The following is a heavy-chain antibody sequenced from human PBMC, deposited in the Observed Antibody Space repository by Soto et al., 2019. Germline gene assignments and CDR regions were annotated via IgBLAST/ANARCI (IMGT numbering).Heavy chain of an antibody. Sequence: QVQLQESGPGLMKPSGTLSLTCAVSGGSITSGNWWNWVRQPPGKGLEWIGEIYHSGSTNYNPSLKSRVTISVDKSKSHFSLRLTSVTAADTAVYYCARYGDYPYFDSWGQGTIITVSS. CDR3: ARYGDYPYFDS. D-gene: IGHD4-17*01. CDR1: GGSITSGNW. CDR2: IYHSGST. J-gene: IGHJ4*02. V-gene: IGHV4-4*02.